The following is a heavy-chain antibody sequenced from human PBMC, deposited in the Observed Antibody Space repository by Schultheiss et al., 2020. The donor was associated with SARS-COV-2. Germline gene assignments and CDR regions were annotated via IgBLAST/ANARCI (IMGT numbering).Heavy chain of an antibody. CDR2: IYYSGNT. Sequence: SETLSLTCAVYGGSFSGYYWSWIRQPPGKGLEWIGYIYYSGNTNYNPSLKSRVTISVDTSKNQFSLKLSSVTAADTAVYYCARDPTYYDFWSGYSYYYGMDVWGQGTTVTVSS. CDR1: GGSFSGYY. CDR3: ARDPTYYDFWSGYSYYYGMDV. D-gene: IGHD3-3*01. V-gene: IGHV4-59*01. J-gene: IGHJ6*02.